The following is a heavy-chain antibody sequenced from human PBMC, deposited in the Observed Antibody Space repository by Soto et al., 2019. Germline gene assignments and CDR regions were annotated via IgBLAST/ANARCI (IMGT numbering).Heavy chain of an antibody. CDR1: GGTFSSYA. J-gene: IGHJ6*02. CDR3: ARGRDDIAAADYYYGMDV. V-gene: IGHV1-69*13. Sequence: VASVKVSCKASGGTFSSYAISWVRQAPGQGLEWMGGIIPIFGTANYAQEFQGRVTITADESTSTAYMELSSLRSEDTAVYYCARGRDDIAAADYYYGMDVWGQGTTVTLSS. D-gene: IGHD6-13*01. CDR2: IIPIFGTA.